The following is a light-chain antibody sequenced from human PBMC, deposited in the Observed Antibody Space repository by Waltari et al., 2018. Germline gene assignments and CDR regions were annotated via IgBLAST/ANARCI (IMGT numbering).Light chain of an antibody. J-gene: IGKJ3*01. CDR3: MQALQTPFT. V-gene: IGKV2-28*01. CDR1: QSLLHTNGYKY. CDR2: LGS. Sequence: DIVMTQSPLSLSVTPGEPASISCRSSQSLLHTNGYKYLDGYLQKPGQSPQLLIYLGSNRASGVPDRISGSGSGTEFTLKISRVEAEDVGVYYCMQALQTPFTFGPGTKVDIK.